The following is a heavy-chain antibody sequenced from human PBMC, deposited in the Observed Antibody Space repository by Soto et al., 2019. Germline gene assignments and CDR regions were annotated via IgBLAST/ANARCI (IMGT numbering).Heavy chain of an antibody. CDR1: GFTFSSYT. D-gene: IGHD6-13*01. CDR2: ISSSSSTI. CDR3: ARTAAAGKYYYGMDV. Sequence: GGSLRLSCAASGFTFSSYTMNWIRQAPGKGLEWVSYISSSSSTIYYADSVKGRFTISRDNAKNSLYLQMNSLKASDTAMYYCARTAAAGKYYYGMDVWGQGTTVTVSS. V-gene: IGHV3-48*04. J-gene: IGHJ6*02.